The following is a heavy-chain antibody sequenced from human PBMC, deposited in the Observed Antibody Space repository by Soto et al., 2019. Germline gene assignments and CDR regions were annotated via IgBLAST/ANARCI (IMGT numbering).Heavy chain of an antibody. CDR3: ARGDTTVVPYWYFDL. V-gene: IGHV1-69*12. CDR1: GGTFSSSA. D-gene: IGHD4-17*01. CDR2: MIPIFGTA. Sequence: QVQLVQSGAEVKKPGSSVKVSCKASGGTFSSSAISWLRQAPVQGLEWMGGMIPIFGTANYAQKFQGRVPITADESTSTAYMELSSLRSEDTAVYYCARGDTTVVPYWYFDLWGRGTLVTVSS. J-gene: IGHJ2*01.